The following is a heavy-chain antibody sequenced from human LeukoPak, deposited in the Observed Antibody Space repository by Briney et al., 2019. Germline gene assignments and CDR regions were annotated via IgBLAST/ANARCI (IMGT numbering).Heavy chain of an antibody. D-gene: IGHD3-10*01. CDR1: GYTFTSYY. Sequence: ASVTLSCKASGYTFTSYYLHWVRQAHGQGLEWMGIINPSAGSTSYAQKFQGRVTLTRDMSTSTVYMEVSSLRSEDTAVYYCARDLRFGELSFLPFDYWGQGTLVTVSS. CDR3: ARDLRFGELSFLPFDY. V-gene: IGHV1-46*01. J-gene: IGHJ4*02. CDR2: INPSAGST.